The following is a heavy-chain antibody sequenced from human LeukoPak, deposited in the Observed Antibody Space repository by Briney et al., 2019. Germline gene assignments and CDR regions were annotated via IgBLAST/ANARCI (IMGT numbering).Heavy chain of an antibody. CDR1: GGSISSYY. D-gene: IGHD2-21*01. CDR2: IYYSGST. Sequence: PSETLSLTCTVSGGSISSYYWSWIRQPPGKGLEWIGYIYYSGSTNYNTSLKSRVSISVDTSKNQFSLKLSSVTAADTAVYYCARGTLVWNFDYWGQGTLVTDSS. J-gene: IGHJ4*02. V-gene: IGHV4-59*01. CDR3: ARGTLVWNFDY.